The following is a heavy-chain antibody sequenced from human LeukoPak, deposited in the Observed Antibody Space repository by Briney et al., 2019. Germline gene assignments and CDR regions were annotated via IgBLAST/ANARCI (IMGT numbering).Heavy chain of an antibody. J-gene: IGHJ4*02. CDR2: INQGGSDK. V-gene: IGHV3-7*01. CDR1: GFTFSGHW. D-gene: IGHD1-14*01. Sequence: GGSLRLSCAASGFTFSGHWMSWARQAPGKGLEWVANINQGGSDKYYVDSVKGRFTISRDNANNLLYLQMNSLRGEDTAVYYCTRDRSRAEDDWGQGTLVTVSS. CDR3: TRDRSRAEDD.